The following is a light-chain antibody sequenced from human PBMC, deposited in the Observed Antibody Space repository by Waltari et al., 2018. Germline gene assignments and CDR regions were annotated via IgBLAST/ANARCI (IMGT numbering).Light chain of an antibody. Sequence: QSALTQPRSVSGSPGQSVTISCTGTSSDVGGYNYVSWYQQHPGKAPKLMIYDVSKRPSGVPDRFAGSKSGNPASLTISGLQAEDEADYYCCSYAGSYTFENVVFGGGTKLTVL. CDR1: SSDVGGYNY. V-gene: IGLV2-11*01. J-gene: IGLJ2*01. CDR2: DVS. CDR3: CSYAGSYTFENVV.